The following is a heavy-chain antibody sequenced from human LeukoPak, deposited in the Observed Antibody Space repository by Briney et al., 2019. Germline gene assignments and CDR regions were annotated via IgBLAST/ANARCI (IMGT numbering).Heavy chain of an antibody. Sequence: ASAKVSCKTSGYTFTTYGVSWVRQAPGQGLEWMGWVSGHTGNTNYAERFQGRVTMTTDTSTSTVYMELTSLRSDDTAVYYCARGEVSASLYYFDFWGQGTLVTVS. CDR2: VSGHTGNT. CDR3: ARGEVSASLYYFDF. V-gene: IGHV1-18*01. D-gene: IGHD5/OR15-5a*01. CDR1: GYTFTTYG. J-gene: IGHJ4*02.